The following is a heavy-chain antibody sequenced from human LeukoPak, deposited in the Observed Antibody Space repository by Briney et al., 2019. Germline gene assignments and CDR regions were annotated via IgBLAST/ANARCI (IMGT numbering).Heavy chain of an antibody. CDR1: GGSISSSSYY. J-gene: IGHJ6*03. CDR3: ARAGYSYGYYYYYYMDV. D-gene: IGHD5-18*01. V-gene: IGHV4-39*07. CDR2: IYHSGST. Sequence: PSETLSLTCTVSGGSISSSSYYWGWIRQPPGKGLEWIGSIYHSGSTYYNPSLKSRVTISVDTSKNQFSLKLSSVTAADTAVYYCARAGYSYGYYYYYYMDVWGKGTTVTVSS.